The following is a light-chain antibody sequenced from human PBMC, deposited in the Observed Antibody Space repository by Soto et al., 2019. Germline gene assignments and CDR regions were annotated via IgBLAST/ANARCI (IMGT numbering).Light chain of an antibody. J-gene: IGKJ1*01. CDR1: QSLSSAY. CDR2: GAS. V-gene: IGKV3-20*01. CDR3: QPYGISVPWT. Sequence: EIVLTQSPGTLSLSPGESATLSCRASQSLSSAYLAWYQQKPGQAPRLLIHGASSRATGISDRFSGSGSGTDFTLTITRLQPEEFAVYYCQPYGISVPWTFGQGTKVDIK.